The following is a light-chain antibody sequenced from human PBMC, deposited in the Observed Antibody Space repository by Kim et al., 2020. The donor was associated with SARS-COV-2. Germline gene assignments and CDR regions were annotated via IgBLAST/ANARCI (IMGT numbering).Light chain of an antibody. V-gene: IGKV1-39*01. CDR1: QSISSY. CDR3: QQSYSTPLA. Sequence: DIQMTQSPSSLSASVGDRVTITCRASQSISSYLNWYQHKPVKAPKLLMYAASSLQSGVPSRFSGSGSGTDFTLTISSLQPEDFATYYCQQSYSTPLAVGGGTKVDIK. CDR2: AAS. J-gene: IGKJ4*01.